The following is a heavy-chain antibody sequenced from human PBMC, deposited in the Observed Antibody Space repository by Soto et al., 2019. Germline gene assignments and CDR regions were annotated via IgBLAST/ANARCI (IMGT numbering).Heavy chain of an antibody. Sequence: QVQLQESGPGLVKPSQTLSLTCTVSGGSISSGDYYWSWIRQPPGKGLEWIGYIYYSGSTYYNPSLESRVTISVDPSKNQFSRKLSSVTAADTAVYYCARGFVDTAMVRPNYSYYYGMDVWGQGTTVTVSS. CDR3: ARGFVDTAMVRPNYSYYYGMDV. CDR1: GGSISSGDYY. D-gene: IGHD5-18*01. V-gene: IGHV4-30-4*01. CDR2: IYYSGST. J-gene: IGHJ6*02.